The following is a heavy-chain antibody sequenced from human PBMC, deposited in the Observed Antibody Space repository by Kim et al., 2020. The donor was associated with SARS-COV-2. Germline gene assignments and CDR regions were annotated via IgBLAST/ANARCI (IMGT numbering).Heavy chain of an antibody. V-gene: IGHV3-23*01. Sequence: YGDSWKGRFTISRDNSKNTLYLQMNGLRAEDTAVYYCAKDFVEHPDLVDYWGQGTLVTVSS. D-gene: IGHD3-3*01. CDR3: AKDFVEHPDLVDY. J-gene: IGHJ4*02.